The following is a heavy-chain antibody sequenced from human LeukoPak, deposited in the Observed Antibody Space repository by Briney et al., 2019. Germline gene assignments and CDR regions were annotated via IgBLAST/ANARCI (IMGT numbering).Heavy chain of an antibody. CDR3: ARDLGAPGYFDY. Sequence: PGGSLRLSCAASGFTFSSYAMHWVRQAPGKGLEWVAVISYDGSNKYYADSVKGRFTISRDNAKNSLYLQMNSLRAEDTAVYYCARDLGAPGYFDYWGQGTLVTVSS. CDR2: ISYDGSNK. J-gene: IGHJ4*02. D-gene: IGHD3-16*01. V-gene: IGHV3-30-3*01. CDR1: GFTFSSYA.